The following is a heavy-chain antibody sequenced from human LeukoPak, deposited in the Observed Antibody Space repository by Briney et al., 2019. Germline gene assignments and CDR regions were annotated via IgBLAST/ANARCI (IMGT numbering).Heavy chain of an antibody. CDR1: GGSISSGGYY. D-gene: IGHD2-15*01. CDR3: GRGGRFCAAGSSYADRFAP. J-gene: IGHJ5*02. Sequence: PSQTLSLTCSVSGGSISSGGYYWSWIRQSPEKGLEWIGFIYYSGSAFYNPSLKSRLAISVDSSVNQFSLTLTSETAADAAEYSCGRGGRFCAAGSSYADRFAPWGQGTLATVPS. CDR2: IYYSGSA. V-gene: IGHV4-30-4*08.